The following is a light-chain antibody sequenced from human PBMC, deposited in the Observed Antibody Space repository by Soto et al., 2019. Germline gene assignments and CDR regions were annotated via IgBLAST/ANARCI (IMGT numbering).Light chain of an antibody. CDR2: GAS. CDR3: QEYGSSRA. V-gene: IGKV3-20*01. CDR1: QSVSGTY. Sequence: EIVLTQSPGTLSLSPGERATLSCRASQSVSGTYLAWYQQKPGQAPRLLIYGASSRDTGIPDRFSGSGSGTDFTLTISRLEPDDSAVYYCQEYGSSRAFGQGTKVEIK. J-gene: IGKJ1*01.